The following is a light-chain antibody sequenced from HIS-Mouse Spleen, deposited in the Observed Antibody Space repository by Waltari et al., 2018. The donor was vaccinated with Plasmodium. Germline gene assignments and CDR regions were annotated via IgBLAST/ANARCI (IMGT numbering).Light chain of an antibody. CDR1: SSHVGGYNY. V-gene: IGLV2-11*01. CDR3: CSYAGSYTWV. Sequence: QSALTQPRSVSGSPGQSVTISCTGPSSHVGGYNYVSWYQQHPGKAPKLMIYDVSKRPSGVPDRFSGSKSGNTASLTISGLQAEDEADYYCCSYAGSYTWVFGGGTKLTVL. CDR2: DVS. J-gene: IGLJ3*02.